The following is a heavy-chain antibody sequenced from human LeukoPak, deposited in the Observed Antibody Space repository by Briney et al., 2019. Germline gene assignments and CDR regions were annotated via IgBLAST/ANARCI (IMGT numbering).Heavy chain of an antibody. Sequence: GGSLRLSCAAPGFTFNNYDMNWVRQAPGKGLEWVSAISGGGYSTFYADSVKGRFTISRDNSKNTLYLQIYSLRAEDTAIYYCAKRLRPSGGAFDIWGQGTMVIVSS. J-gene: IGHJ3*02. V-gene: IGHV3-23*01. D-gene: IGHD2-15*01. CDR2: ISGGGYST. CDR1: GFTFNNYD. CDR3: AKRLRPSGGAFDI.